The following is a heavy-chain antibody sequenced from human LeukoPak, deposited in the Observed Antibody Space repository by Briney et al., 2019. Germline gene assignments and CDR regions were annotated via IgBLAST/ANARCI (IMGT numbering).Heavy chain of an antibody. D-gene: IGHD6-13*01. CDR1: GFTFSSYW. CDR2: ISGSGGST. J-gene: IGHJ4*02. V-gene: IGHV3-23*01. Sequence: PGGSLRLSCAGPGFTFSSYWMSWVRQAPGKGLEWVSAISGSGGSTYYADSVKGRFTISRDNSKNTLYLQMNSLRAEDTAVYYCAKIGGIAAAGTVIFDYWGQGTLVTVSS. CDR3: AKIGGIAAAGTVIFDY.